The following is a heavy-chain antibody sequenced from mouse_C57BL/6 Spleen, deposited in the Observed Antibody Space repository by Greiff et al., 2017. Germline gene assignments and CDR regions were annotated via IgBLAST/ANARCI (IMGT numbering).Heavy chain of an antibody. Sequence: VKLMESGAELVRPGASVTLSCKASGYTFTDYEMHWVKQTPVHGLEWIGAIDPETGGTAYNQKFKGKAILTADKSSSTAYMELRSLTSEDSAVYYCTRRVYYGNSAWFAYWGQGTLVTVSA. J-gene: IGHJ3*01. V-gene: IGHV1-15*01. CDR2: IDPETGGT. D-gene: IGHD2-1*01. CDR3: TRRVYYGNSAWFAY. CDR1: GYTFTDYE.